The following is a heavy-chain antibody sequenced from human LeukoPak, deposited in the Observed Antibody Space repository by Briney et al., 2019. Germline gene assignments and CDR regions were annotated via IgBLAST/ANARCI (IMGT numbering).Heavy chain of an antibody. J-gene: IGHJ4*02. CDR2: IYYSGST. Sequence: SETLSLTCTVSGSSISSYYWSWIRQPPGKGLEWIGYIYYSGSTNYNPSLKSRVSISVDTSKNQFSLKLTSVTTADTAVYYCTRGTAVYGGNSPYYFDYWGQGTLVTVSS. D-gene: IGHD4-23*01. CDR1: GSSISSYY. V-gene: IGHV4-59*01. CDR3: TRGTAVYGGNSPYYFDY.